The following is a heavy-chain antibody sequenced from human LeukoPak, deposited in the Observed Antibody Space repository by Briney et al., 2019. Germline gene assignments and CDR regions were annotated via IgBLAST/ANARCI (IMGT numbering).Heavy chain of an antibody. D-gene: IGHD3-10*01. V-gene: IGHV1-69*13. CDR3: ARGRFRLGYFDY. CDR1: GGTFSSYA. Sequence: ASVKVSCKASGGTFSSYAISWVRQAPGQGLEWMGGIIPIFGTANYAQKFQGRVTITADESTSTAYMELSSLRSEDTAVYYCARGRFRLGYFDYWGQGTLVTVSS. J-gene: IGHJ4*02. CDR2: IIPIFGTA.